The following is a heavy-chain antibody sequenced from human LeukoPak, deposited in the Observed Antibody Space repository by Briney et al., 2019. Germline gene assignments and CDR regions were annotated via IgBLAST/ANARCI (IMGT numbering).Heavy chain of an antibody. CDR2: IYHNEYT. Sequence: SGTLSLTCAVSGGSISNSNWRTWVRQPPGKGLEWIGEIYHNEYTNYNPSLNSRVTISLDKSKNQFSLQLRSVTAADTAVYFCARGLYWVPGYYSGNYFDYWGQGTLVTVSS. CDR1: GGSISNSNW. D-gene: IGHD3-9*01. J-gene: IGHJ4*02. V-gene: IGHV4-4*02. CDR3: ARGLYWVPGYYSGNYFDY.